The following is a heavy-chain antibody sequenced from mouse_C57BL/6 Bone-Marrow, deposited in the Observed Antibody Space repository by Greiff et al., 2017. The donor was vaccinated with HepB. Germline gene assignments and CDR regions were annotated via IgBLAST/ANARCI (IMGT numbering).Heavy chain of an antibody. D-gene: IGHD1-1*01. CDR1: GFTFSDYG. Sequence: EVKLMESGGGLVKPGGSLKLSCAASGFTFSDYGMHWVRQAPEKGLEWVAYISSGSSTIYYADTVKGRFTISSDNAKNTLFLQMTSLRSEDTAMYYCARPPPDPRYPFAYWGQGTLVTVSA. CDR2: ISSGSSTI. V-gene: IGHV5-17*01. CDR3: ARPPPDPRYPFAY. J-gene: IGHJ3*01.